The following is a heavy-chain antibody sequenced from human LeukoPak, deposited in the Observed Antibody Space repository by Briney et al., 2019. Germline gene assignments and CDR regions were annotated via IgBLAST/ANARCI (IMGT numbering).Heavy chain of an antibody. D-gene: IGHD3-22*01. CDR3: ARDRGGYYYDSSGYCFDY. J-gene: IGHJ4*02. CDR1: GFTFSSYS. Sequence: GGSLRLSCAASGFTFSSYSMNGGRQAPGEGVEGGSSISSSSSYIYYADSVKARFTISTDNAKNSLYLQMNSLSAEDTAVYYCARDRGGYYYDSSGYCFDYWGQGTLVTVSS. V-gene: IGHV3-21*01. CDR2: ISSSSSYI.